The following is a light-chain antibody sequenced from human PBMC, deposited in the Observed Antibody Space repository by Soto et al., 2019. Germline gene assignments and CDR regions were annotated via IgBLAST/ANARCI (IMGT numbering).Light chain of an antibody. V-gene: IGLV2-14*01. Sequence: QSALTQPASVSGSPGQSITISCTGTGSNVGGYDYVSWYPHHPGKAPKVMIYEVTNRPSGVSNRFSGSKSGNTASLTISGLLAEDEADYYCSSYTSSSTYVFGTGTKVTVL. J-gene: IGLJ1*01. CDR1: GSNVGGYDY. CDR3: SSYTSSSTYV. CDR2: EVT.